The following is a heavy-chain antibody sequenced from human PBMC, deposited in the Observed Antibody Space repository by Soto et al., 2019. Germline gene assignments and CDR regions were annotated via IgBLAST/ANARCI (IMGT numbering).Heavy chain of an antibody. CDR3: ARDYDSSGYYHY. D-gene: IGHD3-22*01. V-gene: IGHV4-59*01. CDR2: IYYSGST. J-gene: IGHJ4*02. Sequence: SETLSLTCTVSGGSISSYYWSWIRQPPGKGLEWIGYIYYSGSTNYNPSLKSRVTISVDTSKNQFSLKLSSVTVADTAVYYCARDYDSSGYYHYWGQGTLVTVS. CDR1: GGSISSYY.